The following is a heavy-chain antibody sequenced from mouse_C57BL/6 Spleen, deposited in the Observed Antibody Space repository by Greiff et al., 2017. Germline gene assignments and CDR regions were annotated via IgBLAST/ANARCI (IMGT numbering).Heavy chain of an antibody. CDR3: TRGGTKVVNYFDY. D-gene: IGHD1-1*01. V-gene: IGHV1-22*01. CDR1: GFTFTDYY. CDR2: IDPDNGDT. Sequence: EVQLQQSGAELVKPGASVKLSCKASGFTFTDYYMHWVKQRHEQGLEWIGCIDPDNGDTNYNPKFKGKATLTADKSSSTAYMELSSLTSEDSAVYYCTRGGTKVVNYFDYWGQGTTLTVSS. J-gene: IGHJ2*01.